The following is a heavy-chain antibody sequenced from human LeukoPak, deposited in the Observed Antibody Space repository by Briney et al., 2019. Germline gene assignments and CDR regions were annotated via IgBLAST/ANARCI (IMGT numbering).Heavy chain of an antibody. J-gene: IGHJ4*02. CDR1: GGSISSYY. CDR3: ARYGSGSYFDY. Sequence: PSETLSLTCTVSGGSISSYYWNWIRQPPGKGLEWIGYIYYSGSTNYNPSLKSRVTISVDTSKNQFSLKLSSVTAADTAVYYCARYGSGSYFDYWGQGTLVTVSS. CDR2: IYYSGST. D-gene: IGHD3-10*01. V-gene: IGHV4-59*08.